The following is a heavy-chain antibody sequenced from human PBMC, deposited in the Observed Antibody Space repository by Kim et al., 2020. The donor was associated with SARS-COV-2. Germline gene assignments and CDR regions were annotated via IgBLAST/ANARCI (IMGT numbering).Heavy chain of an antibody. CDR2: IYYSGST. CDR1: GGSISSSSYY. J-gene: IGHJ4*02. CDR3: ARNELATIKD. Sequence: SETLSLTCIVSGGSISSSSYYWGWIRQPPGKGLEWIGRIYYSGSTYYNPTPKSRVTISVDTSKNQFSLKLSSVTAADTAVYYCARNELATIKDWGQGTLVTVSS. D-gene: IGHD5-12*01. V-gene: IGHV4-39*07.